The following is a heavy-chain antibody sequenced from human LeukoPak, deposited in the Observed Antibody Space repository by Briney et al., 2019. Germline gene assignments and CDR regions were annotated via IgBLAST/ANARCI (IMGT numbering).Heavy chain of an antibody. CDR1: GFTFSHYY. CDR2: IKQDGSEQ. J-gene: IGHJ4*02. CDR3: AKGYCGGDCPFDY. D-gene: IGHD2-21*01. Sequence: GGSLRLSCAASGFTFSHYYMSWVRQAPGKGLEWVANIKQDGSEQFYLDSVKGRFTISRDNSKNTQYLQMNSLRAEDTAVYYCAKGYCGGDCPFDYWGQGTLVTVSS. V-gene: IGHV3-7*01.